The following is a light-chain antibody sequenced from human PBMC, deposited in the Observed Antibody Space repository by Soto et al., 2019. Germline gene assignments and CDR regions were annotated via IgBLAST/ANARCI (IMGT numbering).Light chain of an antibody. CDR1: KLGDKY. CDR2: QDN. J-gene: IGLJ2*01. CDR3: QAWDSSNVV. Sequence: SSELTQPPSVSVSPGQTASITCSGDKLGDKYAWWYQQKPGQSPVLVIYQDNKRPSGIHERFSGSNSGNTATLTISGTQPLDEADYYCQAWDSSNVVFGGGTKLTVL. V-gene: IGLV3-1*01.